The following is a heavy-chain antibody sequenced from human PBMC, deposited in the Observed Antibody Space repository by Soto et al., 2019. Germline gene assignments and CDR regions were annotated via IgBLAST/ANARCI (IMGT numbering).Heavy chain of an antibody. D-gene: IGHD6-25*01. V-gene: IGHV3-21*01. J-gene: IGHJ5*02. CDR3: TRDASRDSSGRGWFDT. CDR1: GFTFRSFT. CDR2: ISSNSAYI. Sequence: GSLRLSCAASGFTFRSFTMNWVRQAPGKGLEWVSTISSNSAYIYYTDALRGRFTISRDNAKNSLHLQMNSLIAEDTAVYYSTRDASRDSSGRGWFDTWGPGTLVTASS.